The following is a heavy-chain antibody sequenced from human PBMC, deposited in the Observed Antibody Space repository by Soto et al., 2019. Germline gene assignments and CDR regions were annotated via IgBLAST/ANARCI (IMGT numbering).Heavy chain of an antibody. D-gene: IGHD6-6*01. Sequence: GGSLRLSCSASGFTFSSYAMHWVRQAPGKGLEYVSAISSNGGSTYYADSVKGRFTISRDNSKNTLYLQMSSLRAEDTAVYYCVKDRGYSSSSDHAGYYYYGMDVWGQGTTVTVSS. CDR2: ISSNGGST. J-gene: IGHJ6*02. CDR3: VKDRGYSSSSDHAGYYYYGMDV. CDR1: GFTFSSYA. V-gene: IGHV3-64D*08.